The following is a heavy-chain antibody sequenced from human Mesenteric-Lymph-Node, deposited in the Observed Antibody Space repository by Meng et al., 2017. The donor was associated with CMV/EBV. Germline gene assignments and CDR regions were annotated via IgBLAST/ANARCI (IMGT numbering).Heavy chain of an antibody. CDR3: ARGSYGSGSFQH. CDR2: RYYSGGT. D-gene: IGHD3-10*01. J-gene: IGHJ1*01. Sequence: LRLSCNVSGDSIGTAGYYWSWIRQHPEKGLEWIGYRYYSGGTNYNPSLKSRVSLSIDTSKNQFSLRLNSLTAADTAVYYCARGSYGSGSFQHWGQGTLVTVSS. V-gene: IGHV4-31*03. CDR1: GDSIGTAGYY.